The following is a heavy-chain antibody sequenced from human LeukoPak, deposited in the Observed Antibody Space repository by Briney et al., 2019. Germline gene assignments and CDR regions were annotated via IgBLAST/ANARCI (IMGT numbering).Heavy chain of an antibody. CDR3: AKVVAAAGQFDY. D-gene: IGHD6-13*01. J-gene: IGHJ4*02. CDR1: GFTFRAYA. V-gene: IGHV3-23*01. CDR2: VSVSSDIT. Sequence: PGGSLRLSCAASGFTFRAYAMSWVRQAPGKGLEWVSHVSVSSDITYCADSVKGRFTISRDNSKNTLDLQMNSLRVEDTAIYYCAKVVAAAGQFDYWGQGTLVTVSP.